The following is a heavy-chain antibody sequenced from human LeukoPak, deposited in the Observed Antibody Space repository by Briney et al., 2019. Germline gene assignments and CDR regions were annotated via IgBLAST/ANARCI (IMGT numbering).Heavy chain of an antibody. D-gene: IGHD2-15*01. V-gene: IGHV3-74*01. CDR2: INSDGSST. Sequence: PGGSLRLSCAASGFTFSSYWVHWVRQAPGKGLVWVSRINSDGSSTSYADSVKGRFTISRDNAKNTLYLQMNSLRAEDTAVYYCARDLREVAYCSSGRCYWYFDLWGRGTLVTVSS. J-gene: IGHJ2*01. CDR3: ARDLREVAYCSSGRCYWYFDL. CDR1: GFTFSSYW.